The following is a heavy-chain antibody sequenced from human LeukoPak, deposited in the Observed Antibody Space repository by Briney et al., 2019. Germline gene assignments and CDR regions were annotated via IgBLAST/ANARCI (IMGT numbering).Heavy chain of an antibody. V-gene: IGHV1-2*06. D-gene: IGHD6-13*01. J-gene: IGHJ4*02. CDR3: ARDYSRSWYDN. CDR1: GYTFTGYY. CDR2: INPNSGGT. Sequence: ASVKVSCKASGYTFTGYYMHWVRQAPGQGLEWMGQINPNSGGTNYAQKFQGRVTMTRDTSISTAYMELRRLGSDDTAVYYCARDYSRSWYDNWGQGTLVIVS.